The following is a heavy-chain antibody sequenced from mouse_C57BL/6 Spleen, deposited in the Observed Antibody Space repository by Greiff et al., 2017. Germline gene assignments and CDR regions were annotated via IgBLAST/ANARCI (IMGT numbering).Heavy chain of an antibody. J-gene: IGHJ4*01. Sequence: QVQLQQPGAELVKPGASVKMSCKASGYTFTSYWITWVKQRPGQGLEWIGDIYPGSGSTNYNEKFKSKATLTVDTSSSTAYMQLSSLTSEDSEVYYCARKEGYPYAMDYWGQGTSVTVSS. D-gene: IGHD2-2*01. CDR2: IYPGSGST. V-gene: IGHV1-55*01. CDR3: ARKEGYPYAMDY. CDR1: GYTFTSYW.